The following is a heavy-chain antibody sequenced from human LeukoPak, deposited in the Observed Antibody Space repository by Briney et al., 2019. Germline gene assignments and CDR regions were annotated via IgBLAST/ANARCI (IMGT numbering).Heavy chain of an antibody. V-gene: IGHV4-31*03. CDR3: ARVGGGDYALFDC. CDR2: IYYSGNT. CDR1: GGSISSGTYY. Sequence: SQTLSLTCTVSGGSISSGTYYWSWIRQHPGKGLEWIGCIYYSGNTYYNPSLKGRLTISVDTSKNQFSLKLSSVTAADTAMYYCARVGGGDYALFDCWGQGTLVTVSS. D-gene: IGHD2-21*02. J-gene: IGHJ4*02.